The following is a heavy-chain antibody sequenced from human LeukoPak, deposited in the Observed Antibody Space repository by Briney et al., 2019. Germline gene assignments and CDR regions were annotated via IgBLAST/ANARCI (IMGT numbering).Heavy chain of an antibody. D-gene: IGHD6-13*01. J-gene: IGHJ4*02. CDR2: ISHRGTT. V-gene: IGHV4-34*01. CDR1: GGSFSGYY. Sequence: SETLPLTCAVYGGSFSGYYWSWIRQPPGKGLEWIGEISHRGTTNYNPSLKSRVTMSVDTSKNQFSLKLSSVTAADTAVYYCARGAESSSWSLDYWGQGTLVTVSS. CDR3: ARGAESSSWSLDY.